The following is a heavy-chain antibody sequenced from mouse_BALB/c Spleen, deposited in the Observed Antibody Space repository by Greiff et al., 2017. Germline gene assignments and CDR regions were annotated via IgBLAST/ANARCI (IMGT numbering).Heavy chain of an antibody. CDR2: ICYDGSI. CDR3: SREDQEGLPAYFDV. D-gene: IGHD2-4*01. Sequence: QVQLQQSGPAVIKPSQSLSLTCIASGFSFTSSSYCWHWIRPPPGKGLVWMGRICYDGSIYYSPSIKSRSTISRDTSLNKFFIQRSSVTNEDTAMYYCSREDQEGLPAYFDVWGAGTTVTVSS. V-gene: IGHV12-1-1*01. J-gene: IGHJ1*01. CDR1: GFSFTSSSYC.